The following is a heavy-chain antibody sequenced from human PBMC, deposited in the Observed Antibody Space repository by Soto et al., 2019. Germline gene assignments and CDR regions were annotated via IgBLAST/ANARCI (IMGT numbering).Heavy chain of an antibody. CDR1: GFRLSTYW. CDR2: IKQDGSGE. CDR3: SRDRGPPRYLYYGMDV. D-gene: IGHD3-10*01. Sequence: GGSLRLSCAACGFRLSTYWMSWVRQAPGKGLEWVGNIKQDGSGENYVDSVKGRFTISRDNANHSLYLQMNSLRAEDTAVYYCSRDRGPPRYLYYGMDVCGQGTTVTVSS. V-gene: IGHV3-7*01. J-gene: IGHJ6*02.